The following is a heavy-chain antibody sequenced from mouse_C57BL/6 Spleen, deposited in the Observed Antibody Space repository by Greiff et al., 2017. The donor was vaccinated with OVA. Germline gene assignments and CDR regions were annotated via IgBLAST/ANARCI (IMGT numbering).Heavy chain of an antibody. CDR1: GYTFTSYW. CDR2: IDPSDSYT. J-gene: IGHJ2*01. CDR3: ARAHYGSSFDY. V-gene: IGHV1-59*01. Sequence: QVQLKQPGAELVRPGTSVKLSCKASGYTFTSYWMHWVKQRPGQGLEWIGVIDPSDSYTNYNQKFKGKATLTVDTSSSTAYMQLSSLTSEDSAVYYCARAHYGSSFDYWGQGTTLTVSS. D-gene: IGHD1-1*01.